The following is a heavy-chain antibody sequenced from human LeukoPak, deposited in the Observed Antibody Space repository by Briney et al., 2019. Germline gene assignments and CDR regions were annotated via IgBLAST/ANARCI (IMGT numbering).Heavy chain of an antibody. J-gene: IGHJ4*02. CDR1: GFTVSSNY. D-gene: IGHD2-21*01. CDR3: AKDPLTSAYCGGDCLAF. CDR2: IYSGGST. V-gene: IGHV3-53*01. Sequence: PGGSLRLSCAASGFTVSSNYMSWVRQAPGKGLEWVSVIYSGGSTYYADSVKGRFTISRDNSKNTLYLQMNSLRAEDTAVYYCAKDPLTSAYCGGDCLAFWGQGTLVTVSS.